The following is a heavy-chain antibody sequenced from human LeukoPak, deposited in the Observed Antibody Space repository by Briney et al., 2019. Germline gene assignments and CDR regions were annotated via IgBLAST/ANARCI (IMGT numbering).Heavy chain of an antibody. CDR3: ARAEYTYGPRGFDF. D-gene: IGHD5-18*01. V-gene: IGHV3-21*01. CDR1: GFTFISYT. Sequence: GGSLRLSCAASGFTFISYTINWVRQAPGKGLEWVSSISSSGSYRYYADSVMGRFTISRDNAKNSLYLQMNSLTAEDTAVYYCARAEYTYGPRGFDFWGQGTLVTVS. J-gene: IGHJ4*02. CDR2: ISSSGSYR.